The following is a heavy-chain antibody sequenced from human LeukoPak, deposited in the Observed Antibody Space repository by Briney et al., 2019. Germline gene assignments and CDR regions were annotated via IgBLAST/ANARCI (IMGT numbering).Heavy chain of an antibody. J-gene: IGHJ5*02. CDR1: GYTFTGYY. CDR2: MNPNSGGT. Sequence: ASVKVSCKASGYTFTGYYMHWVRQAPGQGLDWMGWMNPNSGGTNYAQKFQGRVTMTRDTSISTAYMEQSRLRSDDTAVYYCAREDHYYGSGSYQNWFDPWGQGTLVTVFS. CDR3: AREDHYYGSGSYQNWFDP. V-gene: IGHV1-2*02. D-gene: IGHD3-10*01.